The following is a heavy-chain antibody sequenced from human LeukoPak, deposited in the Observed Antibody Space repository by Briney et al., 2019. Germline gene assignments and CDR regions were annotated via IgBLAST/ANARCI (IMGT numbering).Heavy chain of an antibody. CDR3: ASLSIAARAVGY. D-gene: IGHD6-6*01. V-gene: IGHV3-33*01. J-gene: IGHJ4*02. CDR2: IWYDGSNK. Sequence: PGGSLRLSCAASGFTFSNYGMHWVRQAPGKGLEWVAVIWYDGSNKYYADSVKGRFTISRDNSKNTLYLQMNSLRAEDTAVYYCASLSIAARAVGYWGQGTLVTVSS. CDR1: GFTFSNYG.